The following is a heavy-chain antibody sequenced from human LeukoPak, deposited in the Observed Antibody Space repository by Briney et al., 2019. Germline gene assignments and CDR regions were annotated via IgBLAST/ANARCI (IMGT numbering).Heavy chain of an antibody. CDR1: GGSFSGYY. CDR3: ARGPPGICSSTSCYRYYYYMDV. V-gene: IGHV4-34*01. Sequence: PSETLSLTCAVYGGSFSGYYWCWIRQPPGKGLEWIGEINHSGSTNYNPSLKSRVTISVDTSKNQFSLKLSSVTAADTAVYYCARGPPGICSSTSCYRYYYYMDVWGKGTTVTVSS. D-gene: IGHD2-2*01. CDR2: INHSGST. J-gene: IGHJ6*03.